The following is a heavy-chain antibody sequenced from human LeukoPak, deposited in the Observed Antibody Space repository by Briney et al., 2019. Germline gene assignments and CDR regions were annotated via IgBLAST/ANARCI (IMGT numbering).Heavy chain of an antibody. CDR2: IRGDGSDT. D-gene: IGHD4-17*01. Sequence: PGGSLRLSCAASGFTFSTHWMHWVRRVSGKGLEWISRIRGDGSDTAYAGSVKGRFTISRDNARSTVYLQMNSLRAEDTAVYYCASGVGDFGDPFDYWGQGSRVTVSP. V-gene: IGHV3-74*01. CDR3: ASGVGDFGDPFDY. CDR1: GFTFSTHW. J-gene: IGHJ4*02.